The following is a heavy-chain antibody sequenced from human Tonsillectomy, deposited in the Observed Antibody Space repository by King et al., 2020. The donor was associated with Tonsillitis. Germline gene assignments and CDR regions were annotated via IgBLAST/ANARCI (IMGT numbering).Heavy chain of an antibody. CDR3: VKGVGAIEGGGGGAFDI. V-gene: IGHV3-9*01. Sequence: VQLVESGGGLVQPGRSLRLSCAASTFSLDDYATHWVRQGPGKGLEWVSGISWDSGSIDYADSVMGRFTISRDNAKNSLYLQMNSLRADDTALYYCVKGVGAIEGGGGGAFDIWGQGTMVTVSS. J-gene: IGHJ3*02. CDR2: ISWDSGSI. CDR1: TFSLDDYA. D-gene: IGHD1-26*01.